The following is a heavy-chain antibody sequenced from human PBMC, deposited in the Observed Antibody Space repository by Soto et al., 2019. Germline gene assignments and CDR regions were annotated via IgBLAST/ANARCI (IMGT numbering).Heavy chain of an antibody. J-gene: IGHJ4*02. CDR1: GGSMRNYF. Sequence: SETLSLTCTVSGGSMRNYFWTWIRQPPGKGLEWIGYIHYSGTTSFFPSYNPSLRSRVTISEDTSKNQFSLKLLSVTTADTAVYFCAAGEASSRNLAPYYLDFWGQGTLVTVPS. D-gene: IGHD6-13*01. V-gene: IGHV4-59*01. CDR2: IHYSGTT. CDR3: AAGEASSRNLAPYYLDF.